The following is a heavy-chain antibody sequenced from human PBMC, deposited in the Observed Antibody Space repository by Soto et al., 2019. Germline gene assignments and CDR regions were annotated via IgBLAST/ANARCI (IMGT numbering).Heavy chain of an antibody. Sequence: SETLSLTCAVYGGSFSGYYWSWIRQPPGKGLEWIGEINHSGSTNYNPSLKSRVTISVATSKNQFSLKLSSVTAADTAVYYCARGLHHYDFWSGPRRNYYMDVWGKGTTVTVSS. CDR2: INHSGST. V-gene: IGHV4-34*01. CDR1: GGSFSGYY. J-gene: IGHJ6*03. D-gene: IGHD3-3*01. CDR3: ARGLHHYDFWSGPRRNYYMDV.